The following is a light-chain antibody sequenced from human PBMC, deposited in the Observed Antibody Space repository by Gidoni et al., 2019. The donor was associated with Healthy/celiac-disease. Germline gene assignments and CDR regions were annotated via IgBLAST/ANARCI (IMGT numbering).Light chain of an antibody. J-gene: IGKJ1*01. CDR3: QQSYSTPQTWT. V-gene: IGKV1-39*01. CDR2: AAS. CDR1: QSISSY. Sequence: DTQMTQSPSSLSASVGDRVTITCRASQSISSYLNWYQQKPGKAPKLLIYAASSLQSGVPSRFSGSGSGTDFTLTISSLQPEDFATYYCQQSYSTPQTWTFGQGTKVEIK.